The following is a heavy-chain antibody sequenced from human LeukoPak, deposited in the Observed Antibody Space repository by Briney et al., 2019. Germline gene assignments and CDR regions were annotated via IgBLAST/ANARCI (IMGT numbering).Heavy chain of an antibody. D-gene: IGHD5-24*01. V-gene: IGHV1-46*01. CDR1: GYTFTSYY. Sequence: GASVKVSCKASGYTFTSYYMHWVRQAPGQGLERMGIINPGGGSTSYAQKFQGRVTMTRDMSTSTVYMELSSLRSEDTAVYYCAREEGMATGFDPWGQGTLVTVSS. CDR3: AREEGMATGFDP. J-gene: IGHJ5*02. CDR2: INPGGGST.